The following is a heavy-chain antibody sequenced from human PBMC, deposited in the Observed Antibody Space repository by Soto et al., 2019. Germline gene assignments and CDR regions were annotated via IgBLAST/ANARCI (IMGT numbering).Heavy chain of an antibody. V-gene: IGHV1-69*13. CDR2: IVPIYRTA. Sequence: ASVKVSCKASGGTFSSYRFNWVRQARGQGLEWLGGIVPIYRTADYAQKFQGRVTITADESTRTVYMELSSLKSQDTALYYCARDSGAKLSSSWGQGTLVTVSS. J-gene: IGHJ4*02. CDR1: GGTFSSYR. CDR3: ARDSGAKLSSS. D-gene: IGHD6-13*01.